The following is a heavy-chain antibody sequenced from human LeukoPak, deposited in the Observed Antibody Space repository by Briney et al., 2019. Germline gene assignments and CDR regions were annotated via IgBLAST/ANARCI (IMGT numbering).Heavy chain of an antibody. Sequence: GESLKISCKGSGYSFNTYWIGWVRQMPGKGLEWMGIIYPGDSDTKYSPSFQGQVTISADKSISTAYLQWSSLKASDTAMYYCARLRPQDAFDIRGQGTMVTVSS. CDR1: GYSFNTYW. J-gene: IGHJ3*02. V-gene: IGHV5-51*01. CDR3: ARLRPQDAFDI. CDR2: IYPGDSDT.